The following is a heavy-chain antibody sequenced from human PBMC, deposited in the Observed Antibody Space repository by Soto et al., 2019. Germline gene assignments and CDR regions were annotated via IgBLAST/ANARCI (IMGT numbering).Heavy chain of an antibody. V-gene: IGHV4-30-4*02. CDR1: GSSISNGDYY. CDR3: AREHWKDTAMGDYYYGMDV. J-gene: IGHJ6*02. CDR2: IYYSGST. Sequence: SESLSPIYTISGSSISNGDYYCSWIRPPPGKCLEWIGYIYYSGSTYYNPSLKSRVTISVDTSKNQFSLKLSSVTAADTAVYYCAREHWKDTAMGDYYYGMDVWGQGTTVT. D-gene: IGHD5-18*01.